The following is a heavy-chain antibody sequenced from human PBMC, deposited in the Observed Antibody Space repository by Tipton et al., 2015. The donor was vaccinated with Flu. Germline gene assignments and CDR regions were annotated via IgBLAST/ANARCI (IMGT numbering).Heavy chain of an antibody. J-gene: IGHJ4*02. Sequence: TLSLTCSVSGDSIGSPYYWGWIRQPPGKGLEWIGNIHQTGSSYLNPSLTRRVTISVDRSKNQFSLRLTSVTAADTAVYYCAKVIPELVAGLDQWGQGTLVTVSS. CDR2: IHQTGSS. CDR1: GDSIGSPYY. D-gene: IGHD6-19*01. V-gene: IGHV4-38-2*02. CDR3: AKVIPELVAGLDQ.